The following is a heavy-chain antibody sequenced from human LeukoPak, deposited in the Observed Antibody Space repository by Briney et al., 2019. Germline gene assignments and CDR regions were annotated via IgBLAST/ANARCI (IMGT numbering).Heavy chain of an antibody. CDR2: VSSNGAKT. V-gene: IGHV3-23*01. Sequence: GGSLRLSCAASGFTFSSYAITWVRQAPGKGLEWVSAVSSNGAKTYYADSVKGRFTISRDNSKNTPYLQMNSLRAEDTAVYYCAKVGDSSGYYYYYYGMDVWGQGTTVTVSS. CDR3: AKVGDSSGYYYYYYGMDV. CDR1: GFTFSSYA. D-gene: IGHD3-22*01. J-gene: IGHJ6*02.